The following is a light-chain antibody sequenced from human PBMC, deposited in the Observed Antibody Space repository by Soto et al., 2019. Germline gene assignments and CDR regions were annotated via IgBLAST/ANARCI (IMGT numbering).Light chain of an antibody. V-gene: IGKV3-15*01. Sequence: EIVMTQSPGTLSVSPGERATLSCRASQTIDTNLAWYQQKPGQAPRLLIFGASTRATGIPARFSGSGSGTEFSLTITSLQSEDFALYYCQQYNNRPPWTFGQGTQVEVK. CDR3: QQYNNRPPWT. CDR1: QTIDTN. J-gene: IGKJ1*01. CDR2: GAS.